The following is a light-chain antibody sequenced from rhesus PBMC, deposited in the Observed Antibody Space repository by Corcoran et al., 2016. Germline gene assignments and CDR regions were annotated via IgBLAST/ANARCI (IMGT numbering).Light chain of an antibody. CDR2: WAS. V-gene: IGKV4-1*01. J-gene: IGKJ3*01. CDR3: QQYFSSPLT. CDR1: QSLFYHSNNKNY. Sequence: DIVMTQSPDSLAVSLGERVTINCKSSQSLFYHSNNKNYLAWYQQKPGQSPKLLLYWASTRESGVPNRFSGRGSGTDFPLTISGLQAEDVAVYYCQQYFSSPLTFGPGTQLDIK.